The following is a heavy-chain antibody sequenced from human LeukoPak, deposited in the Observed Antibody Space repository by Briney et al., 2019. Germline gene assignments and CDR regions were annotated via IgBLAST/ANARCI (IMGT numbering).Heavy chain of an antibody. Sequence: PGGSLRLSCAGSGYTFNTFHMNWVRQAPGKGLEWVSSINSSGTYITYADSVQGRFTISRDNAKNSLYLQMNSLRVDDTGLYYCARASGGWDLDYWGHGTLVTVSS. CDR3: ARASGGWDLDY. D-gene: IGHD1-26*01. CDR1: GYTFNTFH. V-gene: IGHV3-21*06. CDR2: INSSGTYI. J-gene: IGHJ4*01.